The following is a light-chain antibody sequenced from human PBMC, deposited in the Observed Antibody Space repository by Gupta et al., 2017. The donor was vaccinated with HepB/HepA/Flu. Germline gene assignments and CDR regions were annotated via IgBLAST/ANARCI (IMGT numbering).Light chain of an antibody. V-gene: IGLV2-14*01. J-gene: IGLJ1*01. CDR1: SSDVGGYNY. CDR2: DVS. CDR3: SSYTSSSTGV. Sequence: QSALPQPASVSGSPGQSITISCTGTSSDVGGYNYVSWYQQHPGKPPKLMIYDVSNRPAGVSNRFSGSKAGNTASLTISGRQAEDEADYYCSSYTSSSTGVFGTGTKVTVL.